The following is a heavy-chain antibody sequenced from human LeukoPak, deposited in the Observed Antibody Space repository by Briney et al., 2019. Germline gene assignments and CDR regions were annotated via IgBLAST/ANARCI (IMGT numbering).Heavy chain of an antibody. V-gene: IGHV3-30-3*01. CDR3: ARETRDCSGGSSYSRGMDV. D-gene: IGHD2-15*01. J-gene: IGHJ6*02. Sequence: TGGSLRLSCAASGFTFSSYAMHWVRQAPGKGLEWVAVISYDGSNKYYADSVKGRFTISRDNSKNTLYLQMNSLRAEDTAVYYCARETRDCSGGSSYSRGMDVWGQGTTVTVSS. CDR2: ISYDGSNK. CDR1: GFTFSSYA.